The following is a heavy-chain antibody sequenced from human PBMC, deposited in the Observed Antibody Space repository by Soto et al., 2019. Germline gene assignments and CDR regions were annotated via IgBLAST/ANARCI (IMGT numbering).Heavy chain of an antibody. CDR2: IIPIFGTA. J-gene: IGHJ4*02. CDR3: ASGGSYTGAHYFDY. V-gene: IGHV1-69*13. Sequence: QVQLVQSGAEVKNSGASVKVSCKASGGTFSSYAISWVRQAPGQGLEWMGGIIPIFGTANYAQKFQGRVTITADESTSTAYMELSSLRSEDTAVYYCASGGSYTGAHYFDYWGQGTLVTVSS. D-gene: IGHD1-26*01. CDR1: GGTFSSYA.